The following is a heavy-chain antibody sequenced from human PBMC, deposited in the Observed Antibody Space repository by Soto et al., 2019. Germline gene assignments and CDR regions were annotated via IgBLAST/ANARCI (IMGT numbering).Heavy chain of an antibody. CDR3: ARSSGSSTSSDYYYYYGMDV. CDR1: GGTFSSYA. Sequence: SVKVSCKASGGTFSSYAISWVRQAPGQGLEWMGGIIPIFGTANYAQKFQGRVTITADESTSTAYMELSSLRSEDTAVYYCARSSGSSTSSDYYYYYGMDVWGQGTTVTVSS. V-gene: IGHV1-69*13. J-gene: IGHJ6*02. CDR2: IIPIFGTA. D-gene: IGHD2-2*01.